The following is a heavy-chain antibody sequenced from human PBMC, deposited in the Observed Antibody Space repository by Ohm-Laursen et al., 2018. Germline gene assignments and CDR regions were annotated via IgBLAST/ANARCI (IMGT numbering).Heavy chain of an antibody. CDR3: ARGRDDSSGYYWY. CDR2: IYYSGST. CDR1: GGSISSYY. V-gene: IGHV4-59*12. Sequence: GTLSPTCTVSGGSISSYYWSWIRQPPGKGLEWIGYIYYSGSTNYNPSLKSRVTISVDTSKNQFSLKLSSVTAADTAVYYCARGRDDSSGYYWYWGQGTLVTVSS. J-gene: IGHJ4*02. D-gene: IGHD3-22*01.